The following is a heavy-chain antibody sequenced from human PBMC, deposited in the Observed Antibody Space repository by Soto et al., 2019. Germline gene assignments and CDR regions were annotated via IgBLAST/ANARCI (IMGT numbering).Heavy chain of an antibody. CDR3: ARSAPFDIYALTPVEF. Sequence: QVRLVQSGPGVKKPGASVKVSCKASGYTFTTFGISWVRQPPGQGLEWVGWLSANNGNTKYSQKFQGRVSLTTETSVRTAYMEQRSLKSDDTAVYYCARSAPFDIYALTPVEFWGQGTLVTVSS. J-gene: IGHJ4*02. CDR2: LSANNGNT. V-gene: IGHV1-18*01. D-gene: IGHD3-9*01. CDR1: GYTFTTFG.